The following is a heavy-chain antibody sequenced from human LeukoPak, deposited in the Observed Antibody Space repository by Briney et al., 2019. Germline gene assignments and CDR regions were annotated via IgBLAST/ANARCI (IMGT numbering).Heavy chain of an antibody. CDR3: ARQGAAGKYYYYMDV. J-gene: IGHJ6*03. D-gene: IGHD6-13*01. Sequence: GESLKISCQGSGYNFPIYWIGWVRQMPGQGLEWMGIIYPDDSNTIYGPSFQGQVTISADKSINTAYLEWSSLKASDTAIYYCARQGAAGKYYYYMDVWGKGTTVTVSS. V-gene: IGHV5-51*01. CDR2: IYPDDSNT. CDR1: GYNFPIYW.